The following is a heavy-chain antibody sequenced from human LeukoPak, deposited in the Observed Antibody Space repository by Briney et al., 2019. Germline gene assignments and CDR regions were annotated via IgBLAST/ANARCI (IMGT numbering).Heavy chain of an antibody. CDR3: AKYVTARGPPYGLDG. D-gene: IGHD1-14*01. V-gene: IGHV3-48*02. Sequence: GGSLRLSCAASGFTFSIYSMHWVRQPPGKGLEWVSYISSSATSIYYADSVRRRFTISRDNSKNTLYLQMDSLRDDDTAIYYCAKYVTARGPPYGLDGWGHGTTVTVSS. CDR2: ISSSATSI. CDR1: GFTFSIYS. J-gene: IGHJ6*02.